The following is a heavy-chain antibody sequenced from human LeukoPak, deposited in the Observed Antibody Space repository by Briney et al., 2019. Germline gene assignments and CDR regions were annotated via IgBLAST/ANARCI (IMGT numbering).Heavy chain of an antibody. CDR2: IDPNSGGT. D-gene: IGHD6-13*01. CDR1: GYTFTGYY. Sequence: ASVKVSCKASGYTFTGYYIHWVRQAPGQGLEWMGWIDPNSGGTNYAQKFQGRVTMTRDTSISTAYMELSRLRSDDTAVYYCASLIAAAGTGAFDIWGQGTMVTVSS. J-gene: IGHJ3*02. V-gene: IGHV1-2*02. CDR3: ASLIAAAGTGAFDI.